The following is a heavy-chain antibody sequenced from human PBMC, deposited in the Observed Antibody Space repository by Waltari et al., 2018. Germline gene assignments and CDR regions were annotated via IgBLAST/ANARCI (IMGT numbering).Heavy chain of an antibody. CDR1: GFTYNDYW. CDR3: ARDCWAKPPLCDAFDI. CDR2: INQDGSEK. Sequence: EVRLVESGGGLVQPGESLRLSCVASGFTYNDYWMTWVRQAPGKGLEWVADINQDGSEKRFVDSVKGRFTISRDNAKNSVYLQMTSLRAEDTAVYWCARDCWAKPPLCDAFDIWGQGTLVTVSS. V-gene: IGHV3-7*01. J-gene: IGHJ3*02. D-gene: IGHD3-10*01.